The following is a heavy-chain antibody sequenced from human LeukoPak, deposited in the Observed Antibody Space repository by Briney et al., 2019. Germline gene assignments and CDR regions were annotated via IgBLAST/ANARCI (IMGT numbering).Heavy chain of an antibody. CDR2: INPNSGGT. J-gene: IGHJ4*02. V-gene: IGHV1-2*02. CDR3: ARTYTAVHYSDY. CDR1: GYTFTGYY. Sequence: ASVKVSCKASGYTFTGYYMHWVRQAPGQGLEWMGWINPNSGGTNYAQKFQGRVTMTRDTSISTAYMELSRLTSDDTALYYCARTYTAVHYSDYWGQGTLVTVSS. D-gene: IGHD2-21*02.